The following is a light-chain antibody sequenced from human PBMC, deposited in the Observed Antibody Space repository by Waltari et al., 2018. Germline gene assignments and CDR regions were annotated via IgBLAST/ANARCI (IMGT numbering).Light chain of an antibody. CDR2: DAS. Sequence: EIVLTQSPATLSFSPGESATLSCRASQSFSSYLDWYIQKPGQAPRLLISDASNRATGIPARFSGTGSVTDFTLTISSLEPEDFAVYYCQQGETFGQGTKVEIK. J-gene: IGKJ1*01. CDR1: QSFSSY. V-gene: IGKV3-11*01. CDR3: QQGET.